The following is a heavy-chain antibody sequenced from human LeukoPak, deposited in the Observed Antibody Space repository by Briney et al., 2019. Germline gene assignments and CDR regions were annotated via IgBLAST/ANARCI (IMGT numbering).Heavy chain of an antibody. Sequence: SVKVSCEASGGTFSSYAISWVRQAPGQGLEWMGGIIPIFGTANYAQKFQGRVTMTRNTSISTAYMELSSLRSEDTAVYYCASAGRIAVAGKVGYFQHWGQGTLVTVSS. CDR1: GGTFSSYA. D-gene: IGHD6-19*01. J-gene: IGHJ1*01. CDR2: IIPIFGTA. V-gene: IGHV1-69*05. CDR3: ASAGRIAVAGKVGYFQH.